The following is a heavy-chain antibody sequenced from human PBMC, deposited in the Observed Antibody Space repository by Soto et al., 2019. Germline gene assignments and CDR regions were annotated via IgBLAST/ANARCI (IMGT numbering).Heavy chain of an antibody. CDR1: GGSVSSGSYY. D-gene: IGHD3-3*01. V-gene: IGHV4-61*01. CDR3: ARVLEWLPQYAP. Sequence: SETLSLTCTVSGGSVSSGSYYWSWIRQPPGKGLEWIGYIYYSGSTNYNPSLKSRVTISVDTSKNQFSLKLSSVTAADTAVYYCARVLEWLPQYAPWGQGTLVTVSS. CDR2: IYYSGST. J-gene: IGHJ5*02.